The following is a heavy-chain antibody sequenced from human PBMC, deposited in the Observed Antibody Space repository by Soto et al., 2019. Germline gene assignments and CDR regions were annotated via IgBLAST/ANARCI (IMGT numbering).Heavy chain of an antibody. CDR1: GGSFSGYY. CDR2: VNHSGTT. J-gene: IGHJ4*02. V-gene: IGHV4-34*01. CDR3: ARGIGYCSSINCYSSRRLRFDS. D-gene: IGHD2-2*01. Sequence: QVQLQQWGAGLLKPSETLSLTCAVYGGSFSGYYWTWIRQSPEKGLEWIGEVNHSGTTYYNPSLKTRITISRHTPKNQFSLKMSSVTAADTAVYYCARGIGYCSSINCYSSRRLRFDSWGQGTLVTVSS.